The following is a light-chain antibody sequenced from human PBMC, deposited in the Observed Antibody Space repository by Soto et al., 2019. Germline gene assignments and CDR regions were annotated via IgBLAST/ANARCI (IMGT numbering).Light chain of an antibody. CDR3: MQALQTPPT. J-gene: IGKJ1*01. CDR1: QSLLHSNGYNY. V-gene: IGKV2-28*01. Sequence: DIVMTQSPLSLPVTPGEPASISCRSSQSLLHSNGYNYLDWYLQKPGQSPQLLIYLGSNRASGVPDRFRDTGSGTDFTLKISRVEAEDVGVYYCMQALQTPPTFGQGTKVEIK. CDR2: LGS.